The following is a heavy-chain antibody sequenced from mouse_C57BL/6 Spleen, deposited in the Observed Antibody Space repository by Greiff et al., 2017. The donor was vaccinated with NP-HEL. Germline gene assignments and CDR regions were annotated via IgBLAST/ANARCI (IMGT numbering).Heavy chain of an antibody. V-gene: IGHV1-69*01. D-gene: IGHD3-2*02. J-gene: IGHJ2*01. CDR1: GYTFTSYW. CDR2: IDPSDSYT. Sequence: QVQLQQPGAELVMPGASVKLSCKASGYTFTSYWMHWVKQRPGQGLEWIGEIDPSDSYTNYNQKFKGKSTLTVDKSSSTAYMQLSSLTSEDSAVYYCARSEGSSGYVGYWGQGTTLTVSS. CDR3: ARSEGSSGYVGY.